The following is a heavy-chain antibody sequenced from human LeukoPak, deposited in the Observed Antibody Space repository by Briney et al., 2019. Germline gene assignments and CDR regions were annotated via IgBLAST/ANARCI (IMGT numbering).Heavy chain of an antibody. J-gene: IGHJ6*03. Sequence: ASVKVSCKASGYTFTSYDINWVRQATGQGLEWMGWMNPNSGNTGYAQKFQGRVTMTRNTSISTAYMELSSLRSEDTAVYYCARGRHSSSWFAYYYYYMDVWGKGTTVTVPS. CDR3: ARGRHSSSWFAYYYYYMDV. CDR1: GYTFTSYD. CDR2: MNPNSGNT. D-gene: IGHD6-13*01. V-gene: IGHV1-8*01.